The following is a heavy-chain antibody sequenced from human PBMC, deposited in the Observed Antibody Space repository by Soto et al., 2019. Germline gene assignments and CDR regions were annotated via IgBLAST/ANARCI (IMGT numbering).Heavy chain of an antibody. J-gene: IGHJ6*02. D-gene: IGHD6-13*01. CDR2: IYHSGST. CDR3: ARYAAARNYYYYGMDV. CDR1: GGSISSSNW. V-gene: IGHV4-4*02. Sequence: SETLSLTCGVSGGSISSSNWWSWVRQPPGKGLEWIGEIYHSGSTNYNPSLKSRVTISVDKSKNQFSLKLSSVTAADTAVYYCARYAAARNYYYYGMDVWGQGTTVTVSS.